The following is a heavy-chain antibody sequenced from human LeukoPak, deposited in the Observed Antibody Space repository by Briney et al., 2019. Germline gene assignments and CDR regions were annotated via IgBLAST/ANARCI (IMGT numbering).Heavy chain of an antibody. CDR3: ARTYCGGDCYSSRGWFDP. CDR2: IITIFGTA. D-gene: IGHD2-21*02. CDR1: GGTFNNYT. V-gene: IGHV1-69*06. J-gene: IGHJ5*02. Sequence: SVKVSCKASGGTFNNYTISWVRQAPGQGLEWMGGIITIFGTANYAQKFQGKVTITADKSTSTAYMELSSLRSEDTAVYYCARTYCGGDCYSSRGWFDPWGQGTLVTVS.